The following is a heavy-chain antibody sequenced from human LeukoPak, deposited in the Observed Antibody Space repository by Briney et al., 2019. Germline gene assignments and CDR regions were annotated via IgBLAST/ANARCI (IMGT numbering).Heavy chain of an antibody. V-gene: IGHV4-4*02. J-gene: IGHJ4*02. CDR3: ARMPNVLLWFGELLLTYFDY. CDR1: GGSISSSNW. D-gene: IGHD3-10*01. Sequence: SGTLSLTCAVSGGSISSSNWWSWVRQPPGKGLEWIGEIYHSGSTNYNPSLKSRVTISVDKSKNQFSLKLSSVTAADTAVYYCARMPNVLLWFGELLLTYFDYWGQGTLVTVSS. CDR2: IYHSGST.